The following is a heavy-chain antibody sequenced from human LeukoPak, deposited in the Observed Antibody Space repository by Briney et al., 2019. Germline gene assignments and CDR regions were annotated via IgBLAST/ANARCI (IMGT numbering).Heavy chain of an antibody. J-gene: IGHJ4*02. V-gene: IGHV1-3*01. Sequence: ASVKVSCKASGYTFTSYAMHWARQAPGQRLEWMGWINAGNGNTKYSQKFQGRVTITRDTSASTAYMELSSLRSEDTAVYYCARGERGGYYDSSGYPIDYWGQGTLVTVSS. D-gene: IGHD3-22*01. CDR1: GYTFTSYA. CDR3: ARGERGGYYDSSGYPIDY. CDR2: INAGNGNT.